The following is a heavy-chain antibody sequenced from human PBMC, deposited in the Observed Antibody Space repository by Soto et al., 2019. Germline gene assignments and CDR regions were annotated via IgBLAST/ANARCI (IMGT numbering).Heavy chain of an antibody. J-gene: IGHJ6*02. D-gene: IGHD4-17*01. CDR2: VIPIFGTA. CDR1: GGTFVSSA. V-gene: IGHV1-69*14. Sequence: QVQLVQSGAEVKKPGSSVKVSCKASGGTFVSSAIRWVRQAPGQGLEWMGGVIPIFGTATYAQRFQGRVTITSDISTDTAYMELPGLRSEDTAVYYCARARRRVDGDYADYYGMDVWGQGTTVTVSS. CDR3: ARARRRVDGDYADYYGMDV.